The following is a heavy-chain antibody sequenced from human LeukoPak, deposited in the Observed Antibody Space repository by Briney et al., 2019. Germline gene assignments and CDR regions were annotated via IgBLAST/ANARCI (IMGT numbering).Heavy chain of an antibody. J-gene: IGHJ5*02. CDR3: AKWPKYSSSWYNWFDP. CDR2: INHSGST. Sequence: PSETLSLTCAVYGGSFSGYYWSWIRQPPGKGLEWIGEINHSGSTNYNPSLKSRVTISVDTSKNQFSLKLSSVTAADTAVYYCAKWPKYSSSWYNWFDPWGQGTLVTVSS. V-gene: IGHV4-34*01. CDR1: GGSFSGYY. D-gene: IGHD6-13*01.